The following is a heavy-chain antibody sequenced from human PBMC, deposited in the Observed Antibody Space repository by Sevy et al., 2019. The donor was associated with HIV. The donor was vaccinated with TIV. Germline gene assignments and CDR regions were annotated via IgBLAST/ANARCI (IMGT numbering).Heavy chain of an antibody. Sequence: ASVKVSCKASGVTFSGYAINWVRQTPGQGLEWMGTFDPEDGKTIYAQKFQGRVTMTEDKSTDTAYMQLTSLRSEDTAVFYCAVTKDYYDSSGYPFDYWGLGTLVTVSS. CDR1: GVTFSGYA. CDR3: AVTKDYYDSSGYPFDY. D-gene: IGHD3-22*01. V-gene: IGHV1-24*01. J-gene: IGHJ4*02. CDR2: FDPEDGKT.